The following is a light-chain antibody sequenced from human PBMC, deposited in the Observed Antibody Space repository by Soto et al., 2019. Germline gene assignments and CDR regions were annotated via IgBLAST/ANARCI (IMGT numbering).Light chain of an antibody. Sequence: MRQSPATLCVSPGERATLSCRASQTIYSNVAWYQQRPGQAPRLLIYRASARATGIPARFSGSGSGTEFTLTIGSLQSEDSAVYYCQQHQNLWPFGDGTKVDI. J-gene: IGKJ1*01. CDR2: RAS. V-gene: IGKV3-15*01. CDR3: QQHQNLWP. CDR1: QTIYSN.